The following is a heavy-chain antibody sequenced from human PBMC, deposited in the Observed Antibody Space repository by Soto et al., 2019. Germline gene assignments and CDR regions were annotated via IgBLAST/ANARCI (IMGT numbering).Heavy chain of an antibody. CDR1: GYAFTSFH. CDR2: IKPGGGST. V-gene: IGHV1-46*01. J-gene: IGHJ3*02. Sequence: QVQLLQSGAEVKKPGASVKVSCKASGYAFTSFHLHWLRQAPGKGPEWLGIIKPGGGSTSYAQQFRGRLTMTRDTSTSTVYMEINSLRSDDTAVYYCARELATVTLDAFDIWGQGTMVTVSS. CDR3: ARELATVTLDAFDI. D-gene: IGHD4-4*01.